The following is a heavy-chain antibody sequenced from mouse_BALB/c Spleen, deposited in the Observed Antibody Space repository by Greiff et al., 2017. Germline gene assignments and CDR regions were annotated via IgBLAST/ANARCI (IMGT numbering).Heavy chain of an antibody. CDR1: GFSLSTSGMG. J-gene: IGHJ2*01. Sequence: QVTLKVSGPGILQPSQTLSLTCSFSGFSLSTSGMGVRWIRQPSGKGLEWLAHLYWDDDKRYNPSLKSRITISKDTSSNQVFLKITSVDTADTATYYCARREDNYCFDYWGQGTTLTVSS. V-gene: IGHV8-12*01. CDR3: ARREDNYCFDY. CDR2: LYWDDDK. D-gene: IGHD1-3*01.